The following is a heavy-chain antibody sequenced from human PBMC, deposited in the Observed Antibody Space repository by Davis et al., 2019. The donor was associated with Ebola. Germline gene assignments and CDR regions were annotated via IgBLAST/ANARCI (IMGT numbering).Heavy chain of an antibody. J-gene: IGHJ2*01. CDR1: GGSFSGYY. CDR2: INHSGST. Sequence: MPSETLSLTCAVYGGSFSGYYWSWIRQPPGKGLEWIGEINHSGSTNYNPSLKSRVTISVDTSKNQFSLKLSSVTAADTAVYYCARDGGRHWYFDLWGRGTLVTVSS. V-gene: IGHV4-34*01. CDR3: ARDGGRHWYFDL. D-gene: IGHD3-16*01.